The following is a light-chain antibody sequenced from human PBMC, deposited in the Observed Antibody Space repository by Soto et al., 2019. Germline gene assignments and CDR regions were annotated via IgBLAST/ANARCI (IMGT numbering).Light chain of an antibody. CDR3: ETWDTNVVV. CDR1: SGHSTYI. J-gene: IGLJ2*01. Sequence: QSVLTQSSSASASLGSSVKLTCTLSSGHSTYIIAWHQQQPGKAPRYLMKLEGSGSYNKGSGIPDRFSGSSSRADRYLTISNLQFEDEADYYCETWDTNVVVFGGGTQLTVL. V-gene: IGLV4-60*02. CDR2: LEGSGSY.